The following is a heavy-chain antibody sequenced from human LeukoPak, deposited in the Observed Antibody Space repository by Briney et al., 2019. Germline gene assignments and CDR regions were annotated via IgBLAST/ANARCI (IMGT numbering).Heavy chain of an antibody. CDR3: ARAGWIQARRPFDY. Sequence: PSETLSLTCAVYGGSFNGYYWSWIRQPPGKGLEWIGEINHSGSTNYNPSLKSRVTISVDTSKNQFSLKLSSVTAADTAVYYCARAGWIQARRPFDYWGQGTLVTVSS. V-gene: IGHV4-34*01. CDR2: INHSGST. J-gene: IGHJ4*02. CDR1: GGSFNGYY. D-gene: IGHD5-18*01.